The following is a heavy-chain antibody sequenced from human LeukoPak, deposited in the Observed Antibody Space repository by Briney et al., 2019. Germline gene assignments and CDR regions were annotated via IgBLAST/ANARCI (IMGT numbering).Heavy chain of an antibody. D-gene: IGHD2-21*02. Sequence: GGSLRLSCATSGFTVSSSYLSWVRQAPGKGLEWVSVIYSGGSTYYADSVKGRFTISRDNSKNTLYLQMNSLRAEDTAVYYCARDSFYCGGDCLNDYWGQGTLVTVSS. J-gene: IGHJ4*02. CDR2: IYSGGST. CDR1: GFTVSSSY. V-gene: IGHV3-53*01. CDR3: ARDSFYCGGDCLNDY.